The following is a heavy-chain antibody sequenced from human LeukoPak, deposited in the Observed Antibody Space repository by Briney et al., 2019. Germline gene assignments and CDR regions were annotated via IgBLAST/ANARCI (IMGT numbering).Heavy chain of an antibody. V-gene: IGHV3-66*02. J-gene: IGHJ4*02. D-gene: IGHD3-10*01. Sequence: GGSLRLSCAASGFTVSNNYMSWVRQAPGKGLEWVSVIFSGGGTYYADSVKGRFTISRDNSKNTLYLRMNSPRPEDTAVYFCATWRVPGYFDYWGQGTLLTVSS. CDR2: IFSGGGT. CDR3: ATWRVPGYFDY. CDR1: GFTVSNNY.